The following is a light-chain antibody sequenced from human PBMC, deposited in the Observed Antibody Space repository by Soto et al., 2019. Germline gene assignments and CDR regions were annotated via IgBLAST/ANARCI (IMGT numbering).Light chain of an antibody. CDR2: DAS. CDR3: HQHDDLPFT. CDR1: QDISNY. Sequence: DIQMTQSPSSLSASVGDRVTITCQASQDISNYLNWYQQKPGKAPRLLIYDASTLETGVPSRFSGSRSGTDFTFTISRLQPEDIATYYCHQHDDLPFTFGGGTKVEIK. J-gene: IGKJ4*01. V-gene: IGKV1-33*01.